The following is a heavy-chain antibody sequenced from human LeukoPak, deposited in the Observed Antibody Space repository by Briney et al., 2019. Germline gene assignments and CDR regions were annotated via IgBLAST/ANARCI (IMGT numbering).Heavy chain of an antibody. V-gene: IGHV4-39*07. D-gene: IGHD3-22*01. CDR1: GDSISSGDYY. CDR3: ARDLSPYYYDSSGYGAFDI. CDR2: IYYSGST. J-gene: IGHJ3*02. Sequence: SETLSLTYTVSGDSISSGDYYWSWIRQPAGKGLEWIGSIYYSGSTYYNPSLKSRVTISVDTSKNQFSLKLSSVTAADTAVYYCARDLSPYYYDSSGYGAFDIWGQGTMVTVSS.